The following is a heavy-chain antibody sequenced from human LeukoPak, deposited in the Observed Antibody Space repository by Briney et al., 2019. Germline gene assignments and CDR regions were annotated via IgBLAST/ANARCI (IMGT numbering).Heavy chain of an antibody. CDR2: IASDGNYK. D-gene: IGHD1-1*01. Sequence: PGGSLRLSCAAAGFTFSHYGMHWVRQAPGKGLEWVAYIASDGNYKDYADSVKGRFTISRDNSRNTMYLQMDSLRAEDTAVYYCAHLPYNWNAHFGDYWGQGTLVSVAS. V-gene: IGHV3-30*02. J-gene: IGHJ4*02. CDR1: GFTFSHYG. CDR3: AHLPYNWNAHFGDY.